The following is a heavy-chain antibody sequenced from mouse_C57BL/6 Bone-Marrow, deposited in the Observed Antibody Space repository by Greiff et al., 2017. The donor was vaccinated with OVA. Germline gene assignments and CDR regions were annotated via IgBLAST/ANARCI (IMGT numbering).Heavy chain of an antibody. CDR1: GYTFTDYY. D-gene: IGHD3-3*01. V-gene: IGHV1-19*01. J-gene: IGHJ2*01. Sequence: EVQLQQSGPVLVKPGASVKMSCKASGYTFTDYYMNWVKQSHGKSLEWIGVINPYNGGTSYNQKFKGKATLTVDKSSSTAYMELNSLTSEDSAVYYCARGRGRDYFDYWGQGTTLTVSS. CDR3: ARGRGRDYFDY. CDR2: INPYNGGT.